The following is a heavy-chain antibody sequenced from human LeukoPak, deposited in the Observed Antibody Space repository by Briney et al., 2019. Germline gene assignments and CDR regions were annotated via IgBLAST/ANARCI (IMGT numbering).Heavy chain of an antibody. CDR2: ISAYNGNT. V-gene: IGHV1-18*01. Sequence: ASVKVSCKASGYTFTSYGISWVRQAPGQGLEWVGWISAYNGNTNYAQKLQGRVTMTTDTSTSTAYMELRSLRSDDTAVYYCARDPDFWSGYYDHRAFDIWGQGTMVTVSS. CDR1: GYTFTSYG. D-gene: IGHD3-3*01. CDR3: ARDPDFWSGYYDHRAFDI. J-gene: IGHJ3*02.